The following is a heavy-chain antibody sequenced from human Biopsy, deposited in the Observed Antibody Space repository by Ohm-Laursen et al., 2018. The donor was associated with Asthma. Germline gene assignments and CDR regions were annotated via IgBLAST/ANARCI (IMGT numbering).Heavy chain of an antibody. CDR2: GGSYYDGGLK. J-gene: IGHJ4*02. D-gene: IGHD3-3*01. CDR3: AKDVMEWYLPAFDF. CDR1: GFTFRSYA. Sequence: SLRLSCAASGFTFRSYAMHWVRQAPGKGLEWVAVGGSYYDGGLKYYADSVNGRFTVSRDDSKNTLYLQMNSLRPDDTAVYYCAKDVMEWYLPAFDFWGQGTLVTVSS. V-gene: IGHV3-30-3*01.